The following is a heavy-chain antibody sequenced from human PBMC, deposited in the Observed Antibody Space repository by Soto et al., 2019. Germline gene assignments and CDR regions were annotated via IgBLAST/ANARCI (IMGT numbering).Heavy chain of an antibody. Sequence: GSLRLSCAASGFTFSSYAMSWVRQAPGKGLEWVSAISGSGGSTYYADSVKGRFTISRDNSKNTLYLQMNSLRAEDTAVYYCAKEGTRVWSLTMIVVVRHAKIDYWGQGTLVTVSS. CDR1: GFTFSSYA. J-gene: IGHJ4*02. D-gene: IGHD3-22*01. CDR3: AKEGTRVWSLTMIVVVRHAKIDY. CDR2: ISGSGGST. V-gene: IGHV3-23*01.